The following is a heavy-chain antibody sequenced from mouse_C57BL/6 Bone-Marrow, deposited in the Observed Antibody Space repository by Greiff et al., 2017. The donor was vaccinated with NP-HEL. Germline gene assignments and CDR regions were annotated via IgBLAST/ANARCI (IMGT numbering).Heavy chain of an antibody. D-gene: IGHD2-4*01. J-gene: IGHJ2*01. CDR2: IYPGDGDT. CDR1: GYTFTSYG. Sequence: VQLQQSGAELARPGASVKLSCKASGYTFTSYGISWVKQRTGQGLEWIGEIYPGDGDTNYNGKFKGKATLTADKSSSTAYMQLSSLTSEDSAVYCCARMGGLRRGGKYFDCWGQGTTLTVSS. V-gene: IGHV1-81*01. CDR3: ARMGGLRRGGKYFDC.